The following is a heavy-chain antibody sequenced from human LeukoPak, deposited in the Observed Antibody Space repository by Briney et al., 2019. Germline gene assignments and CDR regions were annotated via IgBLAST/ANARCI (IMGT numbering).Heavy chain of an antibody. CDR3: ARRDISSGWSFDY. Sequence: SETLSLTCTVSGGSISNYHWSWIRQPAGKGLEWIGQIHTSGSTNYNPPLKRRVTMSIDTPENQLSLTIRSVTAADTTVYYCARRDISSGWSFDYWGQGTLVTVSS. V-gene: IGHV4-4*07. CDR1: GGSISNYH. D-gene: IGHD6-19*01. J-gene: IGHJ4*02. CDR2: IHTSGST.